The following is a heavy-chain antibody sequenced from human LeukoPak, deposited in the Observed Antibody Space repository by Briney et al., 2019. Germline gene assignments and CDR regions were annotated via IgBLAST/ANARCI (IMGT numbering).Heavy chain of an antibody. J-gene: IGHJ4*02. V-gene: IGHV3-23*01. CDR1: GFTFSSYA. D-gene: IGHD5-18*01. CDR3: AKFLVGYSYGFLDY. Sequence: GSLRLSCAASGFTFSSYAMSWVRQAPGKGLEWVSAISGSGGSTYYADSVKGRFTISRDNSKNTLYLQMNSLRAEDTAVYYCAKFLVGYSYGFLDYWGQGTLVTVSS. CDR2: ISGSGGST.